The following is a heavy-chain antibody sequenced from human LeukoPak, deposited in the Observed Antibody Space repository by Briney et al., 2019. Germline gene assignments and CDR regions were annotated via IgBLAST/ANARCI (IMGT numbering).Heavy chain of an antibody. V-gene: IGHV4-34*01. CDR1: GTSFSHYY. D-gene: IGHD3-10*01. Sequence: PSETLSLTCGVFGTSFSHYYWTWIRQSPGRGLEWIGEINHGGSTNYNPSLKSRVTISVDTSKNQFSLRLTSVTAADTAVYFCARHGYGSQGNWFDPGRQGPLVTVSS. J-gene: IGHJ5*02. CDR2: INHGGST. CDR3: ARHGYGSQGNWFDP.